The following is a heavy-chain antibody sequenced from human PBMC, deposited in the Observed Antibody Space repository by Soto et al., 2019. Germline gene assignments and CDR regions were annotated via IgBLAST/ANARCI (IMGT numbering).Heavy chain of an antibody. CDR3: ARLGGYYQAFDH. CDR1: GGSIRSYY. D-gene: IGHD3-3*01. CDR2: VYYSGST. Sequence: NPSETLSLTCTVSGGSIRSYYWSWIRQPPGKGLEWIGYVYYSGSTKYNPSLKSRVTISVDSSKNQFSLKLDSVTAADTAVYYCARLGGYYQAFDHWGQGTLVTVS. V-gene: IGHV4-59*08. J-gene: IGHJ4*02.